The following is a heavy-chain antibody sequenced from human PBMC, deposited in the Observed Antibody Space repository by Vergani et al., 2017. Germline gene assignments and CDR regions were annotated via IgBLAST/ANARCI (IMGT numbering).Heavy chain of an antibody. Sequence: QVQLVQSGAEVKKPGASVKVSCKASGGTFSSYAISWVRQAPGQGLEWMGRIIPILGIANYAQKFQGRVTITADKSTRKAYMELSSLRAEDTAVYYCAKDRWAIFGVVRYPTYYMDVWGKGTTVTVSS. CDR2: IIPILGIA. CDR3: AKDRWAIFGVVRYPTYYMDV. J-gene: IGHJ6*03. D-gene: IGHD3-3*01. CDR1: GGTFSSYA. V-gene: IGHV1-69*04.